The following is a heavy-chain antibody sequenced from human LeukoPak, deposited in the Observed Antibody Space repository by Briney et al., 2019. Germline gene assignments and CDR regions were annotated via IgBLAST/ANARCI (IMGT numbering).Heavy chain of an antibody. Sequence: ASVKVSCKASVYTFTGYYLYWVRQAPGQGLEWMGWIDPNTGGTNYAQKFQGRVTMTRDTSISTAYMELNRLRSDDTAVYFCARGAIASYSSVSYVNYWGQGTLVTVSS. J-gene: IGHJ4*02. CDR2: IDPNTGGT. V-gene: IGHV1-2*02. CDR1: VYTFTGYY. D-gene: IGHD6-19*01. CDR3: ARGAIASYSSVSYVNY.